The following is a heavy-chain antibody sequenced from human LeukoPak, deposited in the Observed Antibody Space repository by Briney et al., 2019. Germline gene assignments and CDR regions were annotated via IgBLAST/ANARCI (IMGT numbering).Heavy chain of an antibody. J-gene: IGHJ4*02. V-gene: IGHV4-59*08. D-gene: IGHD5-24*01. CDR3: ARRMSHLYNFEY. CDR2: VYSSGST. Sequence: KPSETLSLTCTVPGGSISSYYWNWIRQPPGKGLEWIGYVYSSGSTNYNPSLKSRVTISVDTSKNQFSLKLNSVTAADPAVYYCARRMSHLYNFEYWGQGTLVTVSS. CDR1: GGSISSYY.